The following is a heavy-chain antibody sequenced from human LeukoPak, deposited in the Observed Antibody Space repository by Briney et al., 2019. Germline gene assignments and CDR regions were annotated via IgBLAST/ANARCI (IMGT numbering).Heavy chain of an antibody. CDR2: IYSGGST. CDR1: GFTVSSNY. J-gene: IGHJ4*02. D-gene: IGHD6-13*01. V-gene: IGHV3-53*01. CDR3: VRGTIAAAGIDY. Sequence: GGSLRLSCVASGFTVSSNYMRWVRQAPGKGLEWVSVIYSGGSTYYADSVKGRFTISRDNSKNTLFLQMDSPRAKDTAVYYSVRGTIAAAGIDYWGQGTLVTVSS.